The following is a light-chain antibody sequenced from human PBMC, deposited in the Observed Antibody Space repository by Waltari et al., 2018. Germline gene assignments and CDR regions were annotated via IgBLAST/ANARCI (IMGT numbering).Light chain of an antibody. CDR3: QQRSIWPLT. CDR2: DTF. Sequence: EIVLTQSPATLSVSPGARATLSCRASESFFVYLAWYQQKPGQAPRLLIFDTFKRATGIPARFSGSGYGTDFTLTINSLETEDFALYYCQQRSIWPLTFGGGTKVDVK. V-gene: IGKV3-11*01. J-gene: IGKJ4*01. CDR1: ESFFVY.